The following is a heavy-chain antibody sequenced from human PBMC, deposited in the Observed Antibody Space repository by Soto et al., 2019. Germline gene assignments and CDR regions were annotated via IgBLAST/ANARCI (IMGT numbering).Heavy chain of an antibody. D-gene: IGHD2-15*01. V-gene: IGHV3-21*01. Sequence: EVQLVESGGGLVKPGGSLRLSCAASGFTFSSYSMNWVRQAPGKGLEWVSSISSSSSYIYYADSVKGRFTISRDNAKNSLYLQMNSLRADDTAVYYCARDLRNRYCSGGSCYSEDYWGQGTLVTVSS. CDR2: ISSSSSYI. J-gene: IGHJ4*02. CDR3: ARDLRNRYCSGGSCYSEDY. CDR1: GFTFSSYS.